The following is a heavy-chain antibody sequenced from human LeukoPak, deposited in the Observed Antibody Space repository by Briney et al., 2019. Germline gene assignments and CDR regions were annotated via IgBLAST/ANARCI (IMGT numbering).Heavy chain of an antibody. V-gene: IGHV1-69*13. Sequence: GASVKVSCKASGGTFSSYAISWVRQAPGQGLEWMGGIIPIFGTANYAQKFQGRVTITADESTSTAYMELSSLRSEDTAVYYCARGGIVVVPAALVPRNYYYYYMDVWGKGTTVTISS. J-gene: IGHJ6*03. CDR3: ARGGIVVVPAALVPRNYYYYYMDV. CDR1: GGTFSSYA. CDR2: IIPIFGTA. D-gene: IGHD2-2*01.